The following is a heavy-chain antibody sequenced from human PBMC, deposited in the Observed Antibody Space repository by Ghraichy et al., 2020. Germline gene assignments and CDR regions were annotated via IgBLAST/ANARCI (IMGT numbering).Heavy chain of an antibody. CDR3: ARQVVREYSSGWFIFDY. V-gene: IGHV4-39*01. Sequence: SETLSLTCTVSGDSISRSSYYWGWIRQPPGKGLEWIGSIYHSGSTTYNPSLKSRVTISVDTSKNQFSLKLSSVTAGDTAVYYVARQVVREYSSGWFIFDYWGQGTLVTVSS. J-gene: IGHJ4*02. D-gene: IGHD6-19*01. CDR2: IYHSGST. CDR1: GDSISRSSYY.